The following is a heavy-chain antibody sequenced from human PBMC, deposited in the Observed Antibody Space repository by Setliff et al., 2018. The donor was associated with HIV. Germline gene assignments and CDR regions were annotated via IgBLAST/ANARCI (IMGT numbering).Heavy chain of an antibody. CDR1: GFTFSNAW. J-gene: IGHJ4*02. V-gene: IGHV3-15*01. CDR2: IKSKTDGGTT. CDR3: TTGYYYGSGSPDY. Sequence: GGSLRLSCAASGFTFSNAWMSWVRQAPGKGLEWVGRIKSKTDGGTTDYAAPVKGRFAISRDDSKNTLYLQMNSLKTEDTAVYYCTTGYYYGSGSPDYWGQGTPVTVSS. D-gene: IGHD3-10*01.